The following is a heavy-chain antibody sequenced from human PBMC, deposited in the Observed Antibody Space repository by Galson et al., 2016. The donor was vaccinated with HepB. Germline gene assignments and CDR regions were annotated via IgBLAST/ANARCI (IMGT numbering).Heavy chain of an antibody. J-gene: IGHJ6*04. D-gene: IGHD4-17*01. V-gene: IGHV3-21*01. CDR3: ARAHTAAYGDVLWFYKAMDV. Sequence: SLRLSCAASGFTFSTYSMNWVRQAPGKGLEWVSSISSTTTYIYYADSVKGRFTISRDNAKHSLFLQMNSLRAEDTAVYYCARAHTAAYGDVLWFYKAMDVWGKGTPVTVSS. CDR2: ISSTTTYI. CDR1: GFTFSTYS.